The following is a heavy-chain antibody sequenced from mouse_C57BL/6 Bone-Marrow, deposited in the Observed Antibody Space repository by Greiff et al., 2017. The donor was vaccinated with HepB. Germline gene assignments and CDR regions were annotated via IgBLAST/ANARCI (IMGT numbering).Heavy chain of an antibody. J-gene: IGHJ1*03. CDR2: IYPRDGST. D-gene: IGHD1-1*01. V-gene: IGHV1-85*01. CDR1: GYTFTSYD. CDR3: ARYYYGSSYWYFDV. Sequence: VHLVESGPELVKPGASVKLSCKASGYTFTSYDINWVKQRPGQGLEWIGWIYPRDGSTKYNEKFEGKATFTVDTSSSTAYMELHSLTSEDSAVYFCARYYYGSSYWYFDVWGTGTTVTVSS.